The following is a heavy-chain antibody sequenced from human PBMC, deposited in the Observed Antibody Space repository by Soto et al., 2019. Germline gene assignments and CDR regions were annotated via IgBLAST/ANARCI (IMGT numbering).Heavy chain of an antibody. CDR2: IWYDGSSK. J-gene: IGHJ5*02. Sequence: GGSLRLSCAASGFTFSTYGMHWVRRAPGKGLEWVAVIWYDGSSKYYADSVKGRFTISRDNSKNTLYQQMNSLRAEDTAVYYCARDLFPSYGKHNWFDPWGQGTLVTVSS. CDR1: GFTFSTYG. CDR3: ARDLFPSYGKHNWFDP. D-gene: IGHD5-18*01. V-gene: IGHV3-33*01.